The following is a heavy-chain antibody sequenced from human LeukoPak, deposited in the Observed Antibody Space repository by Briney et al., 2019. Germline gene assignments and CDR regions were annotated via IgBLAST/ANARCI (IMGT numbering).Heavy chain of an antibody. D-gene: IGHD3-10*01. V-gene: IGHV4-4*07. Sequence: SETLSLTCSVAGDSISYFYWSWIRQAAGKGLEWIGRISGSGITTYNPSLKSRLSISIDTSKNQFSLKLMSVTAADTAVYYCARDSGTTGEVKFDPWGQGTLVTVSS. J-gene: IGHJ5*02. CDR1: GDSISYFY. CDR3: ARDSGTTGEVKFDP. CDR2: ISGSGIT.